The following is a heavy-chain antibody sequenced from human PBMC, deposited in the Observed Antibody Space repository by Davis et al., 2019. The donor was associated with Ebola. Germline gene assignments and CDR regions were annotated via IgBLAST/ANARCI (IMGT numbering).Heavy chain of an antibody. D-gene: IGHD3-10*01. J-gene: IGHJ4*02. V-gene: IGHV3-9*01. CDR3: AKGPYGFDY. Sequence: SLKISCAASGFTFDDYAMHWVRQAPGKGLEWVSGVSWNSGSIGYADSVKGRFTISRDNAKNSLYLQMNSLRAEDTALYYCAKGPYGFDYWGQGTLVTVPS. CDR1: GFTFDDYA. CDR2: VSWNSGSI.